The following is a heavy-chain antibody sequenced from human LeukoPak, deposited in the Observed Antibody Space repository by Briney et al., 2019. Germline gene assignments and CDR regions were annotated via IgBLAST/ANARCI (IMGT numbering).Heavy chain of an antibody. Sequence: SGPTLVNPTQTLTLTGTFSGFSFSTSGMCVSWIRQPPGTALASLARIYWDDDKYSSTSLKTRLTISKDTSKNQVVLTMTNMDPVDTATYYCARITPAGRQLDYWGQGTLVTVSS. CDR3: ARITPAGRQLDY. CDR1: GFSFSTSGMC. D-gene: IGHD6-13*01. V-gene: IGHV2-70*11. CDR2: IYWDDDK. J-gene: IGHJ4*02.